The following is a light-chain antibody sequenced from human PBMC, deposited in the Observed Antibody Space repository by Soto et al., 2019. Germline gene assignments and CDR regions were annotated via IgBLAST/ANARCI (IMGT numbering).Light chain of an antibody. V-gene: IGKV3-20*01. CDR1: QSVSSSY. CDR2: GAS. Sequence: EIVFTQSPGTMSLSPGERATLSCRASQSVSSSYLAWYQQKPGQAPRLLIYGASSRATGIPDRFSGSGSGTDFTLTISRLEPEDFAVFYCQQYGGSALYTFGQGTKLEIK. CDR3: QQYGGSALYT. J-gene: IGKJ2*01.